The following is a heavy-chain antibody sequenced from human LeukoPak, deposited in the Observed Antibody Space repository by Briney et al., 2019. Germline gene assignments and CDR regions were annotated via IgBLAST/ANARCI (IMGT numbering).Heavy chain of an antibody. J-gene: IGHJ4*02. D-gene: IGHD3-3*02. V-gene: IGHV4-34*01. CDR3: ARGSHFWSGYRTYYFDY. Sequence: SETLSLTCAVYGGSFSGYYWSWIRQPPRKGLEWIGEINHSGSTNYNPSLKSRVTISVDTSKNQFSLKLSSVTAADTAVYYCARGSHFWSGYRTYYFDYWGQGTLVTVSS. CDR2: INHSGST. CDR1: GGSFSGYY.